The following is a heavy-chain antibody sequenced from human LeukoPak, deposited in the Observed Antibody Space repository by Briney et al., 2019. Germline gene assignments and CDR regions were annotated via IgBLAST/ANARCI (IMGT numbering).Heavy chain of an antibody. CDR3: ARDPLNYYGSGSYKDY. J-gene: IGHJ4*02. CDR1: GYTFTSYG. CDR2: ISAYNGNT. V-gene: IGHV1-18*01. D-gene: IGHD3-10*01. Sequence: ASVKVSCKASGYTFTSYGISWVRQAPGQGLEWMGWISAYNGNTNFAQKLQGRVTMTTDTSTSTAYMELRSLRSDDTAVYYCARDPLNYYGSGSYKDYWGQGTLVTVSS.